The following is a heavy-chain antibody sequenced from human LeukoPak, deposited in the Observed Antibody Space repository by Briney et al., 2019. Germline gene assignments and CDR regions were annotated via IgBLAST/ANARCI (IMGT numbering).Heavy chain of an antibody. CDR2: ISSGGTYI. Sequence: GASLRLSCAASEFTFDTYAMTWVRQAPGKGLEWVSSISSGGTYIYYAESVRGRSTISRDNTKNFLYLQLSTLRVEDTAVYYCARDRPTGRSRGVVVQWGQGTLVTVSS. J-gene: IGHJ4*02. V-gene: IGHV3-21*01. CDR1: EFTFDTYA. D-gene: IGHD2-15*01. CDR3: ARDRPTGRSRGVVVQ.